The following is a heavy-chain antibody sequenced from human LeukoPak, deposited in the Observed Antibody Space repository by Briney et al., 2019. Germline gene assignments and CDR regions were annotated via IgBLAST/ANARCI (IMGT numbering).Heavy chain of an antibody. V-gene: IGHV3-11*01. Sequence: GGSLRLSCAASGFTFSDYYMSWIRQAPGKGLGWVSYISSSGSTIYYADSVKGRFTISRDNDKNSLYLQMNSLRAEDTAVYYCAKTLTIRAWYYGMDVWGQGTTVTVSS. CDR2: ISSSGSTI. CDR3: AKTLTIRAWYYGMDV. D-gene: IGHD4-11*01. CDR1: GFTFSDYY. J-gene: IGHJ6*02.